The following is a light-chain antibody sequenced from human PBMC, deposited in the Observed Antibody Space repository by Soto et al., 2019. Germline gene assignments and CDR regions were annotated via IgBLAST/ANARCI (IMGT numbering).Light chain of an antibody. CDR2: GAS. Sequence: EIVLTQSPGTLSLSPGERATLSCRASQSVSSSYLAWYQQKPGQAPRLLIYGASSRATGIPDRFSGSGSGTDFTLTISRLEPEDFAVYYCQQYGIWTFGQGTKVEIK. CDR1: QSVSSSY. V-gene: IGKV3-20*01. J-gene: IGKJ1*01. CDR3: QQYGIWT.